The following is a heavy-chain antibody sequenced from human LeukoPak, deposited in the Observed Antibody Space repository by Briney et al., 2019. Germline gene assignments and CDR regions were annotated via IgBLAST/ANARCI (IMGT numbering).Heavy chain of an antibody. Sequence: GGSLRLSCAASGFTFSSYGMHWVRQAPGKGLEWVAVIWYDGSIKYYADSVKGRFTISRDNAKNSLYLQMNSLRAEDTAVYYCAGSSSFYYYGMDVWGQGTTVTVSS. CDR3: AGSSSFYYYGMDV. CDR1: GFTFSSYG. V-gene: IGHV3-33*03. J-gene: IGHJ6*02. D-gene: IGHD6-6*01. CDR2: IWYDGSIK.